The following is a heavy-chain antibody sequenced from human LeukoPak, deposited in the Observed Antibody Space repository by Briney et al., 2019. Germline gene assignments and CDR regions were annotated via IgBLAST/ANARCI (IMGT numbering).Heavy chain of an antibody. Sequence: GGSLRLSCAASGFTFSSYWMHWVRQAPGKGLVWVSRINSDGSSTSYADSVKGRFTISRDNAKNTLYLQMNSLRAEDTAVYYCARAGGSYLGGDAFDIWGQGTMVTVSS. J-gene: IGHJ3*02. D-gene: IGHD1-26*01. V-gene: IGHV3-74*01. CDR3: ARAGGSYLGGDAFDI. CDR1: GFTFSSYW. CDR2: INSDGSST.